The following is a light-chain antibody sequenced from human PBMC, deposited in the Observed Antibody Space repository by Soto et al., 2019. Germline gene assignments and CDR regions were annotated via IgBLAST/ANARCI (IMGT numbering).Light chain of an antibody. CDR3: ETWDSNKGV. CDR1: SGHSSYT. Sequence: QLVLTQSSSASASLGSSVKLTCTLSSGHSSYTIAWHQQQPGKAPRYLMKLEGSGSYNKGSGVPDRFSGSSSGADRYLTISNLQFEDEADYYCETWDSNKGVFGTGTKLTVL. J-gene: IGLJ1*01. V-gene: IGLV4-60*02. CDR2: LEGSGSY.